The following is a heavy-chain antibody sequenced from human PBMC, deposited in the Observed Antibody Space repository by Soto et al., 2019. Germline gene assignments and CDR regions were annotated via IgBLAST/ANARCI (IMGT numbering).Heavy chain of an antibody. J-gene: IGHJ5*02. Sequence: LSXTFTFSGASIIGSDFYWGWFRQPPGKGLEWIGSIFYLGSSYYNPSLKSRVTMSVDTSKNQFSLRLRSVTAADTALYFCARNSLELRKNNWFDPWGQGIMVTVSS. V-gene: IGHV4-39*01. CDR3: ARNSLELRKNNWFDP. D-gene: IGHD1-7*01. CDR1: GASIIGSDFY. CDR2: IFYLGSS.